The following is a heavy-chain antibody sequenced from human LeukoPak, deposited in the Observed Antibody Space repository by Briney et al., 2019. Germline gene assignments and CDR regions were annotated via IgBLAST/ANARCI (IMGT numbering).Heavy chain of an antibody. V-gene: IGHV3-30*04. D-gene: IGHD3-3*01. Sequence: GGSLRLSCAASRFTFSSYAMHWVRQAPGKGLEWVAITSSGGSSKYYADSVKGRFTISRDNSKNTLYLEMKSLRAEDTAVYFCARDRPSTVFGVADYYYMDVWGKGTTVTVSS. CDR1: RFTFSSYA. J-gene: IGHJ6*03. CDR2: TSSGGSSK. CDR3: ARDRPSTVFGVADYYYMDV.